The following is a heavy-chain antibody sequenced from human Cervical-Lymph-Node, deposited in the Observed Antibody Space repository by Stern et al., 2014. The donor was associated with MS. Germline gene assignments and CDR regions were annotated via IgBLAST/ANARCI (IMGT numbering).Heavy chain of an antibody. CDR3: ARRLSGANAEDY. V-gene: IGHV3-48*01. J-gene: IGHJ4*02. CDR2: ISMTSSTI. CDR1: GFTFSNFG. D-gene: IGHD1-26*01. Sequence: EVQLVESGGGLVQPGGSLRLSCTVSGFTFSNFGMNWVRQAPGKGLEWVSYISMTSSTIYYADSVKGRFTISRDNAKNSLYLQMDSLRAEDTAVYYCARRLSGANAEDYWGQGTLVTVSS.